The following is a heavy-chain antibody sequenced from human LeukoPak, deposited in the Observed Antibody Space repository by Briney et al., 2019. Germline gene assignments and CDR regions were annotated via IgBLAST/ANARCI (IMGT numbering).Heavy chain of an antibody. V-gene: IGHV3-21*01. J-gene: IGHJ4*02. Sequence: GGSLRLSCAASGFTFSSYSMNWVRQAPGKGLEWVSSISSSSSYIYYADSVKGRFTISRDNAKNSLYLQMNSLRSEDTAVYYCARDHKLRGFDYWGQGTLVTVSS. CDR2: ISSSSSYI. CDR3: ARDHKLRGFDY. CDR1: GFTFSSYS. D-gene: IGHD3-10*01.